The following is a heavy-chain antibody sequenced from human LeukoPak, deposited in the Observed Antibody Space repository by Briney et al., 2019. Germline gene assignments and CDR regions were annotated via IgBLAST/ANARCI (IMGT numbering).Heavy chain of an antibody. D-gene: IGHD5-24*01. CDR2: ISGSGGST. CDR3: AKSRRDGYKYYFDY. J-gene: IGHJ4*02. Sequence: GGSLRLSCAASGFTFSSYAMSWVRQAPGKGLEWVSAISGSGGSTYYADSVKGRFTISRDNSKSTLYLQMNSLRAEDTAVYYCAKSRRDGYKYYFDYWGQGTLVTVSS. V-gene: IGHV3-23*01. CDR1: GFTFSSYA.